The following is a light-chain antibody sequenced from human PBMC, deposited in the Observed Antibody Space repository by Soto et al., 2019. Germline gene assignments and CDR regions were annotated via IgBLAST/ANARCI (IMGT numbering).Light chain of an antibody. J-gene: IGLJ3*02. CDR2: DVT. V-gene: IGLV2-11*01. CDR1: SRDVGGYDF. Sequence: QSALTQPRSVSGSPGQSVTISCTGTSRDVGGYDFVSWYQKHPGKAPKLMIYDVTKRPSGVPDRFSGSKSSSSASLTISGLQAEDEADYYCCSYAGSYNLEVFGGGTKLTVL. CDR3: CSYAGSYNLEV.